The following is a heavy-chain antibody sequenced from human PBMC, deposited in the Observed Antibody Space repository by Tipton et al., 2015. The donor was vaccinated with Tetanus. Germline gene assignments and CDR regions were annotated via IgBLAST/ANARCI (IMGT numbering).Heavy chain of an antibody. CDR3: ARHLTYTYTSRYFDY. Sequence: TLSLTCIVSGGSMSAGGHYGAWIRQSPGKGLEWIESISYSGRTYYSPSLKSRVTMSVDTSKKDFSVRLGSVTAADTAVYYCARHLTYTYTSRYFDYWGLGTLVTVSS. V-gene: IGHV4-39*02. CDR2: ISYSGRT. D-gene: IGHD5-18*01. J-gene: IGHJ4*02. CDR1: GGSMSAGGHY.